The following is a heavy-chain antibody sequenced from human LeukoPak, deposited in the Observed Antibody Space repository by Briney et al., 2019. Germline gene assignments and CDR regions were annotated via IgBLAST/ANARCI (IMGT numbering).Heavy chain of an antibody. CDR2: INPNSGGT. CDR1: GYTFTGYY. V-gene: IGHV1-2*02. Sequence: ASVKVSCKASGYTFTGYYMHWVRQATGQGLEWMGWINPNSGGTNYAQKFQGRVTMTRDTSISTAYMELSRLRSDDTAVYYCARDPMIVVANDAFDIWGQGTMVTVSS. CDR3: ARDPMIVVANDAFDI. D-gene: IGHD3-22*01. J-gene: IGHJ3*02.